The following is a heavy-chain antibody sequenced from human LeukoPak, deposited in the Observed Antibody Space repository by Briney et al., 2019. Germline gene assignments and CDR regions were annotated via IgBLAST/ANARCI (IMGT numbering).Heavy chain of an antibody. CDR1: GYTFTDYY. J-gene: IGHJ3*02. V-gene: IGHV1-2*02. CDR2: INPKRGVT. D-gene: IGHD3-16*01. CDR3: ARATGTWGHDGFDI. Sequence: ASVKVSCKASGYTFTDYYIHWMRQAPGQGLEWMGWINPKRGVTTYAQKFQGRVTMTTDTSTTTAYMELRSLRSDDTAVYYCARATGTWGHDGFDIWGQGTMVTVSS.